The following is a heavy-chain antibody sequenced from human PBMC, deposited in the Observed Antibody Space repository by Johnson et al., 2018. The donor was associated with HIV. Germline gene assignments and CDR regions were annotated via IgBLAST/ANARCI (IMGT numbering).Heavy chain of an antibody. D-gene: IGHD6-13*01. Sequence: QEQLVESGGGVVQPGRSLRLSCAASGFTFSSYGMHWVRQAPGKGLEWVAVISYDGSNKYYADSVKGRFTISRDNSKNTLYLQMNSLRAEDTAVYYCARSGGYPNAFDMWGQGTLVTVPA. CDR2: ISYDGSNK. CDR3: ARSGGYPNAFDM. J-gene: IGHJ3*02. CDR1: GFTFSSYG. V-gene: IGHV3-30*19.